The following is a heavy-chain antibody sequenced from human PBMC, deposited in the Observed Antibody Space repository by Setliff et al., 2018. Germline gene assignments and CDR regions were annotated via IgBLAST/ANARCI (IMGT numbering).Heavy chain of an antibody. CDR3: ARDLSTTVMTRSWYYFDY. Sequence: ASVRVSGEASGYTFATYGISWVRQAPGQGLEWMGWISPYNSNTNYAQNFQGRVTMTTDTSTSTAYMELRSLRSDDTAMYYCARDLSTTVMTRSWYYFDYWAQGTLVTVSS. D-gene: IGHD4-17*01. CDR2: ISPYNSNT. J-gene: IGHJ4*02. V-gene: IGHV1-18*01. CDR1: GYTFATYG.